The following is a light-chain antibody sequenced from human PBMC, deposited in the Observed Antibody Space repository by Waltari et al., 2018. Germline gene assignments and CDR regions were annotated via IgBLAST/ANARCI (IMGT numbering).Light chain of an antibody. V-gene: IGLV1-40*01. CDR3: QSYDRSHVV. J-gene: IGLJ2*01. CDR1: SSNIGAGYD. Sequence: QAVLTQPPSVSGAPGQRVTISCTGSSSNIGAGYDVHWYQQFSGTAPTLLIYGNNNLPSGVPDRFSGAKSGTSASLAITGLQAEDEADYYCQSYDRSHVVVGGGTKLTVL. CDR2: GNN.